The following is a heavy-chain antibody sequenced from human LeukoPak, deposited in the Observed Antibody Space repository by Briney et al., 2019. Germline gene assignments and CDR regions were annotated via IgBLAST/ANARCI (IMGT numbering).Heavy chain of an antibody. V-gene: IGHV3-30*03. CDR1: GFTFTSYD. CDR3: VRDQSSVSGSYYHFDY. CDR2: ISYDGTDK. J-gene: IGHJ4*02. D-gene: IGHD3-10*01. Sequence: GGSLRLSCAASGFTFTSYDMHWVRQAPGKGLEWVAVISYDGTDKYYADSVKGRFTISRDNSKNTLYLQMNSLRAEDRAVYYCVRDQSSVSGSYYHFDYWGQGTLVTVSS.